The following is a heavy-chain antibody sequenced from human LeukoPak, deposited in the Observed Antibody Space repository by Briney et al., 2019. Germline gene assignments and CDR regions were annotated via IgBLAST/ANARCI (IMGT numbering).Heavy chain of an antibody. J-gene: IGHJ4*02. CDR3: ARYSGSYGVVN. CDR2: ISSSSSYI. V-gene: IGHV3-21*01. CDR1: GFTFSSYS. Sequence: PGGSLRLSCAASGFTFSSYSMNWVRQAPGKGLEWVSSISSSSSYIYYADSVKGRFTISRDNAKNSLYLQMDSLRAEDTAVYYCARYSGSYGVVNWGQGTLVTVSS. D-gene: IGHD1-26*01.